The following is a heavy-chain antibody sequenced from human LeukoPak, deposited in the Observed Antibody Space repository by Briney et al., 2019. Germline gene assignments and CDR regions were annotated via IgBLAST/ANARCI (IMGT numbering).Heavy chain of an antibody. CDR3: ARHIVVVVAATYWFDP. CDR1: GYTFTCYG. J-gene: IGHJ5*02. V-gene: IGHV1-18*01. CDR2: ISAYNGNT. Sequence: ASVKVSCKASGYTFTCYGISWVRQAPGQGLEWMGWISAYNGNTNYAQKLQGRVTMTTDTSTSTAYMELRSLRSDDTAVYYCARHIVVVVAATYWFDPWGQGTLVTVSS. D-gene: IGHD2-15*01.